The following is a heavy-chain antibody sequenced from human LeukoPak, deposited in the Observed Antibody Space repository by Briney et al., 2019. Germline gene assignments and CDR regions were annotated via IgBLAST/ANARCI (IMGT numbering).Heavy chain of an antibody. CDR1: GGSISGSY. CDR2: IYYTGSA. Sequence: PSETLSLTCTVSGGSISGSYWGWIRQPPGKGLEWIGNIYYTGSANYNRSLKSRVTISVDTSKNQFSLNLGSVTAADTAVYYCVRDRELNYWGQGTLVTVSS. V-gene: IGHV4-59*01. J-gene: IGHJ4*02. D-gene: IGHD3-10*01. CDR3: VRDRELNY.